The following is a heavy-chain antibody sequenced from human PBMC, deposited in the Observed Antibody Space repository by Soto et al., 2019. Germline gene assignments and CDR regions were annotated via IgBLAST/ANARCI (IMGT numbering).Heavy chain of an antibody. D-gene: IGHD4-4*01. CDR3: AKDESPVKVLNTLLDY. CDR1: GFTFSSYG. V-gene: IGHV3-30*18. J-gene: IGHJ4*02. Sequence: QVQLVESGGGVVQPGRSLRLSCAASGFTFSSYGMHWVRHAPGKGLEWVAVISYDGSNKYYADSVKGRFTISRDNSKNTLYLQMNSLRAEDTAVYYCAKDESPVKVLNTLLDYWGQGTLVTVSS. CDR2: ISYDGSNK.